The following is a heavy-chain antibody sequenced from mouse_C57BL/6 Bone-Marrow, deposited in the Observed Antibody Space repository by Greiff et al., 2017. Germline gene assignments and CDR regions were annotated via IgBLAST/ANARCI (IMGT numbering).Heavy chain of an antibody. V-gene: IGHV1-64*01. CDR1: GYTFTSYW. D-gene: IGHD1-1*01. CDR2: IHPNSGST. CDR3: ARRLPHYYGSSPFAY. J-gene: IGHJ3*01. Sequence: QVQLQQPGAELVKPGASVKLSCKASGYTFTSYWMHWVKQRPGQGLEWIGMIHPNSGSTNYNEKVKSKATLTVEQSSSTAYMQLSSLTSEDSAVYYCARRLPHYYGSSPFAYWGQGTLVTVSA.